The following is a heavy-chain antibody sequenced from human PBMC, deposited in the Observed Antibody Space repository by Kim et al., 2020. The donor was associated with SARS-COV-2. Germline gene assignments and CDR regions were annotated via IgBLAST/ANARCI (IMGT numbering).Heavy chain of an antibody. CDR2: VYHSGST. V-gene: IGHV4-59*11. D-gene: IGHD2-21*02. Sequence: SETLSLTCTVSGAYITNHYWSWIRQPPGKGLEWIGYVYHSGSTSYNPSLKSRVTMSEETSKKQFSLQVTSVTAADTAIYYCVSEGDFDGGSFLFDSWGPGTVVTVSS. J-gene: IGHJ5*01. CDR3: VSEGDFDGGSFLFDS. CDR1: GAYITNHY.